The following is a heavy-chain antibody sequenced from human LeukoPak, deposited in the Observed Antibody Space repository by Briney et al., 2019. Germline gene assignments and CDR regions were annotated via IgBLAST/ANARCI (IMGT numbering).Heavy chain of an antibody. CDR1: GGSISSYY. Sequence: PSETLSLTCTVSGGSISSYYWSWIRQPPGKGLEWIGYIYYSGSTNYNPSLKSRVTISVDTSKNQFSLKLSSVTAADTAVYYCAIMAGYSGSSNDYWGQGTLVTVSS. V-gene: IGHV4-59*12. D-gene: IGHD1-26*01. J-gene: IGHJ4*02. CDR2: IYYSGST. CDR3: AIMAGYSGSSNDY.